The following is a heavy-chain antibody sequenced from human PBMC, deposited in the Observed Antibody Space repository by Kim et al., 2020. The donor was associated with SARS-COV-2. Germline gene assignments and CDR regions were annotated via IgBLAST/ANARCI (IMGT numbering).Heavy chain of an antibody. CDR1: GFTFRSYG. CDR3: ARDPTYYYILIGYYYPYYCFGMDV. V-gene: IGHV3-33*05. D-gene: IGHD3-9*01. J-gene: IGHJ6*02. CDR2: ISYDGSNK. Sequence: GGSLRLSCAASGFTFRSYGMHWVRQAPGKGLEWVADISYDGSNKYYAASVKGRFTISRDNSKNTVDLQMNILRAEDTAVYYCARDPTYYYILIGYYYPYYCFGMDVWGGGPTVTVSS.